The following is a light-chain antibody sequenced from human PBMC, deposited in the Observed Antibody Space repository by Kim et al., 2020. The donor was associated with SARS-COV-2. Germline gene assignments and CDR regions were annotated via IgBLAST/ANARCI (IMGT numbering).Light chain of an antibody. J-gene: IGKJ2*01. Sequence: GCVGDRVPIPCRASQGISSYLAWYQQKPGKAPKLLIHTASTLHSGVPSRFSGSGSGTDYTLTISSLQPEDFATYYCQQVNDYPHTFGQGTKVDIK. CDR1: QGISSY. V-gene: IGKV1-9*01. CDR2: TAS. CDR3: QQVNDYPHT.